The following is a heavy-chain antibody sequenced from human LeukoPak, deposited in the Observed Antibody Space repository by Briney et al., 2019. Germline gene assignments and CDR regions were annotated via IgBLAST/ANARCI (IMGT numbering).Heavy chain of an antibody. J-gene: IGHJ4*02. D-gene: IGHD4-17*01. CDR3: ARTLDYGDYAFDY. Sequence: ASVKVSCKASGGTFSSYAISWVRQAPGQGLEWMGGIIPIFGTANYAQKFQGRVTITADESTSTAYMELSRLRSEDTAVYYCARTLDYGDYAFDYWGQGTLVTVSS. CDR2: IIPIFGTA. V-gene: IGHV1-69*13. CDR1: GGTFSSYA.